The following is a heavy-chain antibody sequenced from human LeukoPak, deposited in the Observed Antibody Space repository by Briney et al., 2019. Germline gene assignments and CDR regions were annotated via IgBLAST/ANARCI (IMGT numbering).Heavy chain of an antibody. CDR3: AREAVVPPAGFDY. Sequence: ASVKVSCKASGGTFSSYAISLVRQAPGQGLEWMGGIIPIFGTANYAQKFQGRVTITTNESTSTAYMELSSLRSEDTAVYYCAREAVVPPAGFDYWGQGTLVTVSS. CDR1: GGTFSSYA. CDR2: IIPIFGTA. J-gene: IGHJ4*02. D-gene: IGHD6-19*01. V-gene: IGHV1-69*05.